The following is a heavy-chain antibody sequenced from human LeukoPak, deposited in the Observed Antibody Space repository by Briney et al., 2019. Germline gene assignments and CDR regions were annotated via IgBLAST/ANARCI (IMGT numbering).Heavy chain of an antibody. Sequence: ASVKVSCKASGYTFSGFYIHWVRQAPGQGLEWMGWINPNSGGTNFAQKFQGRVTMTRDTSISTAYMELSRLRSDDTAVYYCATEYHYDSSGYYLYYFDYWGQGTLVTVSS. CDR2: INPNSGGT. CDR3: ATEYHYDSSGYYLYYFDY. J-gene: IGHJ4*02. CDR1: GYTFSGFY. D-gene: IGHD3-22*01. V-gene: IGHV1-2*02.